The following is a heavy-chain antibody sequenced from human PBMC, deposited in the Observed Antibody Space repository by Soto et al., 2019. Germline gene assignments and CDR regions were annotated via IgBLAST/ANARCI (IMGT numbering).Heavy chain of an antibody. CDR3: AKDQRLLDAFDI. J-gene: IGHJ3*02. V-gene: IGHV3-23*01. CDR1: GFTFSNYA. CDR2: ISGSGGTT. Sequence: GGSLRLSCAASGFTFSNYAMTWVRQAPGKELEWVSTISGSGGTTYYAESVKGRFTILRDNSMNTLYLQMNSLRAEDTALYYCAKDQRLLDAFDIWGQGTMVTVSS.